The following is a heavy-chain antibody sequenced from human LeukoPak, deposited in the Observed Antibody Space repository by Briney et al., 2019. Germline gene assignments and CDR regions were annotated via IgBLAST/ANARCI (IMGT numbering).Heavy chain of an antibody. CDR1: GFTVSNTY. V-gene: IGHV3-66*01. CDR2: IYAGGST. J-gene: IGHJ4*02. CDR3: ARRLSTAMALND. D-gene: IGHD5-18*01. Sequence: PGGSLRLSCAASGFTVSNTYMSWVRQAPGKGLEWVSVIYAGGSTYYADSVKGRFTISRDNAKNTLYLQMNSLRAEDTAVYYCARRLSTAMALNDWGQGTLVTVSS.